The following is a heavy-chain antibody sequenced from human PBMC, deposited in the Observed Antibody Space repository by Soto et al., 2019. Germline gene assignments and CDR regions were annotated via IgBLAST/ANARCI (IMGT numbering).Heavy chain of an antibody. CDR3: AALVAATYYFDY. Sequence: SVKVSCKASGGTFSSYAISWVRQAPGQGLEWMGGIIPIFGTANYAQKFQGRVTITADESTSTAYVELSSLRSEDTAVYYCAALVAATYYFDYWGQGTLVTVSS. D-gene: IGHD2-15*01. CDR2: IIPIFGTA. J-gene: IGHJ4*02. CDR1: GGTFSSYA. V-gene: IGHV1-69*13.